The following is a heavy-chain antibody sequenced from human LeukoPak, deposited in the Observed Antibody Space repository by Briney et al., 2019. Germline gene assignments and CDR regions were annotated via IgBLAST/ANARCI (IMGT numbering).Heavy chain of an antibody. V-gene: IGHV3-7*03. Sequence: GGSLRLSCVASGFPFSSYWMTWVRQAPGKGPEWVANIKEDGSEKSYVDSVKGRFTISKDDAKNSLYLQMNSLRVEDTAVYYCARDLGGGSYYDYWGQGTLVTVSS. CDR1: GFPFSSYW. CDR3: ARDLGGGSYYDY. D-gene: IGHD1-26*01. CDR2: IKEDGSEK. J-gene: IGHJ4*02.